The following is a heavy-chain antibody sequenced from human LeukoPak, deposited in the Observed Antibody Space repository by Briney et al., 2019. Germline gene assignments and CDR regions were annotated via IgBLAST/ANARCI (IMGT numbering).Heavy chain of an antibody. CDR2: MYYTGST. V-gene: IGHV4-59*01. D-gene: IGHD4-11*01. CDR1: GGSISSYY. Sequence: SETQSLTCSVSGGSISSYYWSWIRQPPGKGLEWIGYMYYTGSTNYNPSLESRATISIDASMKQLCLKLRSVTAADTAVYYCARDRRESSKPNDAFDIWGQGTMVTVSS. CDR3: ARDRRESSKPNDAFDI. J-gene: IGHJ3*02.